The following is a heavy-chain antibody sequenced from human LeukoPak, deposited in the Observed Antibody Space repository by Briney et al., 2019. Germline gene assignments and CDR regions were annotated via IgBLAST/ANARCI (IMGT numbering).Heavy chain of an antibody. V-gene: IGHV3-30-3*01. CDR2: ISYDGSNK. J-gene: IGHJ4*02. CDR3: ARTSGDFWSGYYIGAYYFDY. Sequence: PGGSLRLSCAASGFTFSSYAMHWVRQAPGKGLEWVAVISYDGSNKYYADSVKGRFTISRDNSKNTLYLQMNSLRAEDTAVYYCARTSGDFWSGYYIGAYYFDYWGQGTLVTVSS. CDR1: GFTFSSYA. D-gene: IGHD3-3*01.